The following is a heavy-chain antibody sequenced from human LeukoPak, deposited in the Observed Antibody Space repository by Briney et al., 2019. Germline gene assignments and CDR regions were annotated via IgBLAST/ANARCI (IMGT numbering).Heavy chain of an antibody. Sequence: GESLKISCKGSGYSFTTYWVVWVRQMPGKGLEWMGIIYPGDSDTRYSPSFQGQVTISADKSINTAYLQWSSLKASDTATYYWARHASEYSSSSWLDPWGQGTLVTVSS. V-gene: IGHV5-51*01. CDR2: IYPGDSDT. J-gene: IGHJ5*02. D-gene: IGHD6-6*01. CDR3: ARHASEYSSSSWLDP. CDR1: GYSFTTYW.